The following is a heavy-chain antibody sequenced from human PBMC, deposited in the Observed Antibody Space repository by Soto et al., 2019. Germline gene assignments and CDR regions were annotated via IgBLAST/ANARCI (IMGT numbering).Heavy chain of an antibody. CDR2: IYYSGST. CDR1: GGSISSSSYY. V-gene: IGHV4-39*01. CDR3: AASPYYYDSSGYYPPWFDP. J-gene: IGHJ5*02. D-gene: IGHD3-22*01. Sequence: KTSETLSLTCTVSGGSISSSSYYWGWIRQPPGKGLEWIGSIYYSGSTYYNPSLKSRVTISVDTSKNQFSLKLSSVTAADTAVYYCAASPYYYDSSGYYPPWFDPWGQGTLVTVSS.